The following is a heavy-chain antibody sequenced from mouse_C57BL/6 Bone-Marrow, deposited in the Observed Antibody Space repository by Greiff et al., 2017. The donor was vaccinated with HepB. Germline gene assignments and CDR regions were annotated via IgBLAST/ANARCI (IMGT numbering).Heavy chain of an antibody. Sequence: EVKLQESGAELVRPGASVKLSCTASGFNIKDDYMHWVKQRPEQGLEWIGWIDPENGDTEYASKFQGKATITADTSSNTAYLQLSSLTSEDTAVYYCTHYYGSSWFAYWGQGTLVTVSA. V-gene: IGHV14-4*01. D-gene: IGHD1-1*01. CDR1: GFNIKDDY. CDR2: IDPENGDT. J-gene: IGHJ3*01. CDR3: THYYGSSWFAY.